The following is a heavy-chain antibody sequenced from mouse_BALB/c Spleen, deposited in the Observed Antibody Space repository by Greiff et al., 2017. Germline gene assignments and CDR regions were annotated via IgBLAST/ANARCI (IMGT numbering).Heavy chain of an antibody. D-gene: IGHD1-1*01. V-gene: IGHV1S22*01. CDR3: TREGTTVVARWYFDV. Sequence: LQQPGSELVRPGASVKLSCKASGYTFTSYWMHWVKQRPGQGLEWIGNIYPGSGSTNYDEKFKSKATLTVDTSSSTAYMQLSSLTSEDSAVYYCTREGTTVVARWYFDVWGAGTTVTVSS. CDR1: GYTFTSYW. CDR2: IYPGSGST. J-gene: IGHJ1*01.